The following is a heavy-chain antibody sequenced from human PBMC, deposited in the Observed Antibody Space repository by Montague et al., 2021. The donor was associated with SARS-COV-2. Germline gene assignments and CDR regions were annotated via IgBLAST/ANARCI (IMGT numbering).Heavy chain of an antibody. CDR2: INWNGNSR. V-gene: IGHV3-9*01. D-gene: IGHD3-10*01. J-gene: IGHJ4*02. CDR3: AAATYGSIAY. Sequence: SLRLSCAASGFTFPDYAMHWARQAPGKGLEWVSGINWNGNSRGYADSVKGRFTISRDNAANSLFLQKSSLRPEDTALYYCAAATYGSIAYWGQGNLVTVSS. CDR1: GFTFPDYA.